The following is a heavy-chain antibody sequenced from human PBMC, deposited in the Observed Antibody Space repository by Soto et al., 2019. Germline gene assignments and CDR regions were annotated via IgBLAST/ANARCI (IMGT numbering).Heavy chain of an antibody. V-gene: IGHV4-59*01. CDR1: GGSISSYY. CDR2: IYYSGST. J-gene: IGHJ6*02. Sequence: AETLSLTCTVSGGSISSYYWSWVRQPPGKGLEWIVYIYYSGSTNYNPSLKSRVTISVDTSKNQFSLKLSSVTAADTAVYYCARVPSLTTVVTPYYYYGMDVWGQGTTVTVSS. CDR3: ARVPSLTTVVTPYYYYGMDV. D-gene: IGHD4-17*01.